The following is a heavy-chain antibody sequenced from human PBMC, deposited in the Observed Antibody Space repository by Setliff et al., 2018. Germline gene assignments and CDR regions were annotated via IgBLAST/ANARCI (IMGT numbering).Heavy chain of an antibody. J-gene: IGHJ4*02. CDR2: IQQGGGEK. CDR3: AREITGLDY. CDR1: GFTFSNYW. Sequence: GGSLRLSCAASGFTFSNYWMSWVRQAPGKGLEWVANIQQGGGEKYYLDSVNGRFTISRDNAKDSLYLQMNSLRAEDTAIYYCAREITGLDYWGQGTLVTVSS. D-gene: IGHD1-20*01. V-gene: IGHV3-7*01.